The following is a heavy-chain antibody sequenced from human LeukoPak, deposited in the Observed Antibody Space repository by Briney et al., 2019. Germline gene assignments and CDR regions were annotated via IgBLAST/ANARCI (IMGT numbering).Heavy chain of an antibody. CDR2: IYYSGST. CDR1: GGSISSSSYY. Sequence: SETLSLTCTVSGGSISSSSYYWGWIRQPPGKGLEWIGSIYYSGSTYYNPSLKSRVTISVDTSKNQFSLKLSSVTAADTAAYYCARHVREDLEYYYDSSGHTNWFDPWGQGTLVTVSS. CDR3: ARHVREDLEYYYDSSGHTNWFDP. J-gene: IGHJ5*02. D-gene: IGHD3-22*01. V-gene: IGHV4-39*01.